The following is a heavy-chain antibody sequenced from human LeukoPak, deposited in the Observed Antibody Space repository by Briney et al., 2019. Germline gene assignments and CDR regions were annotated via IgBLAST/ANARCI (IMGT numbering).Heavy chain of an antibody. V-gene: IGHV1-2*02. D-gene: IGHD2-2*02. CDR2: INPNSGGT. CDR1: GYTFTGYY. J-gene: IGHJ4*02. CDR3: ARGANIVPAAIQPRGLDY. Sequence: GASVKVSCKASGYTFTGYYMHWVRQAPGQGLEWMGWINPNSGGTNYAQKFQGRVTMTRDTSISTAYMELSRLRSEDTAVYYCARGANIVPAAIQPRGLDYWGQGTLVTVS.